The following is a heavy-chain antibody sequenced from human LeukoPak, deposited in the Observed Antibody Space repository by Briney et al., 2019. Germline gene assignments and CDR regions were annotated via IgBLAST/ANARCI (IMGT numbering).Heavy chain of an antibody. J-gene: IGHJ6*03. CDR3: ARVVVPAAYNYYYMDV. CDR2: IYYSGST. Sequence: SETLSLTCTVSGGSISSYYWSWIRQPPGKRQEWIGYIYYSGSTNYNPSLKSRVTISVDTSKNQFSLKLSSVTAADTAVYYCARVVVPAAYNYYYMDVWGKGTTVTVSS. V-gene: IGHV4-59*01. D-gene: IGHD2-2*01. CDR1: GGSISSYY.